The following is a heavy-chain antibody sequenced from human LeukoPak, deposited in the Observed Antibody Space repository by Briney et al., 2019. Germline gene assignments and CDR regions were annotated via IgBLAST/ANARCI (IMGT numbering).Heavy chain of an antibody. CDR1: GFTFSNYW. CDR3: ARDSSMLRGPLVIYYFDF. CDR2: INSDGINT. J-gene: IGHJ4*02. V-gene: IGHV3-74*01. Sequence: PGGSLRLSCAASGFTFSNYWMHWVRQAPGKGLVWVSRINSDGINTSYADSVKGRFTISRDNSKNTLYLQMNSLRVEDTAVYYCARDSSMLRGPLVIYYFDFWGQGTLVTVSS. D-gene: IGHD3-10*01.